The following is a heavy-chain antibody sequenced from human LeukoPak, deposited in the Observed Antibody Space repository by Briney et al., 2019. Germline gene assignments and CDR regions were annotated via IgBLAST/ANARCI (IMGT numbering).Heavy chain of an antibody. V-gene: IGHV4-4*02. CDR3: AKVTNLLRYFDLVVAQDY. CDR2: IYHSGST. CDR1: GGSISSSNW. Sequence: PSETLSLTCAVSGGSISSSNWWSWVRQPPGKGLEWIGEIYHSGSTNYNPSLKSRVTISVDKSKNQFSLKLSSVTAADTAVYYCAKVTNLLRYFDLVVAQDYWGQGTLVTVSS. D-gene: IGHD3-9*01. J-gene: IGHJ4*02.